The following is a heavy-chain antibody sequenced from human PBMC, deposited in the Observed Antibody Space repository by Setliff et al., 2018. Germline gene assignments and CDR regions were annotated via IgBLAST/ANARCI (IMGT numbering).Heavy chain of an antibody. CDR3: ARTCSGSGCYAGLES. V-gene: IGHV3-11*04. D-gene: IGHD2-15*01. Sequence: GGSLRLSCAASVFTFSDYYMTWIRQAPGKRLECISYYADSVKGRFTISRDNAKKSLYLQMNSLRPEDTAVYYCARTCSGSGCYAGLESWGQGTPVTVSS. J-gene: IGHJ4*02. CDR1: VFTFSDYY.